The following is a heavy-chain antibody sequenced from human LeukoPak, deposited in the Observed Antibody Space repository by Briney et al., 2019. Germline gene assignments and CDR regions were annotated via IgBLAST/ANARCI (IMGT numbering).Heavy chain of an antibody. CDR3: ARRYCGGDCTFDWFDP. Sequence: SETLSLTCTVSGGSISSSSYYWGWIRQPPGKGLEWIGSIYYSGSTYYNPSLKSRVTISVDTSKNQFSLKLSSVTAADTAVYYCARRYCGGDCTFDWFDPWGQGTLVTVSS. CDR1: GGSISSSSYY. CDR2: IYYSGST. V-gene: IGHV4-39*01. J-gene: IGHJ5*02. D-gene: IGHD2-21*02.